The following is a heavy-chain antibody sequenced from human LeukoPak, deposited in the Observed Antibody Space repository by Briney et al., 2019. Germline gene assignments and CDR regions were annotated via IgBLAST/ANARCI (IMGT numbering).Heavy chain of an antibody. Sequence: GGSLRLSCAASGFTFSSYAVSWVRQAPGKGLEWVSAISGSGGSTYYADSVKGRFTISRDNSKNTLYLQMNSLRAEDTAVYYCAKIRWLVRKNFDYWGQGALVTVSS. CDR3: AKIRWLVRKNFDY. V-gene: IGHV3-23*01. J-gene: IGHJ4*02. D-gene: IGHD6-19*01. CDR2: ISGSGGST. CDR1: GFTFSSYA.